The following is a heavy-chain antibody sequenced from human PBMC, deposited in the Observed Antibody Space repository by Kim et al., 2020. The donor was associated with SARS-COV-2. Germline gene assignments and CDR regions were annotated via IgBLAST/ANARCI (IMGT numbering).Heavy chain of an antibody. V-gene: IGHV4-34*01. CDR1: GGSFSGYY. Sequence: SETLSLTCAVYGGSFSGYYWSWIRQPPGKGLEWIGEINHSGSTNYNPSLKSRVTISVDTSKNQFSLKLSSVTAADTAVYYCARGSRIAAAQNIWGQGTMVTVSS. J-gene: IGHJ3*02. CDR2: INHSGST. D-gene: IGHD6-13*01. CDR3: ARGSRIAAAQNI.